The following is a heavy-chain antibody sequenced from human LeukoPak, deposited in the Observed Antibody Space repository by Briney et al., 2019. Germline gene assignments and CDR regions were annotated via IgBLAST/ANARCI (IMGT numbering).Heavy chain of an antibody. J-gene: IGHJ4*02. CDR2: IYYSGST. Sequence: SQTLSLTCTVSGGSISSGDYYWSWIRQPPGKGLEWIGYIYYSGSTYYNPSLKSRVTISVDTSKNQFSLKLSSVTAADTAVYYCARNGDFWSGYPTYQFAYWGQGTLVTVSS. V-gene: IGHV4-30-4*01. CDR3: ARNGDFWSGYPTYQFAY. CDR1: GGSISSGDYY. D-gene: IGHD3-3*01.